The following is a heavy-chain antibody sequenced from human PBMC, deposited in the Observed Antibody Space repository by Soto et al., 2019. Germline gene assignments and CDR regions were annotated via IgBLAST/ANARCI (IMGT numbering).Heavy chain of an antibody. CDR2: IYYSGST. V-gene: IGHV4-59*01. CDR1: GGSISSYY. D-gene: IGHD5-18*01. J-gene: IGHJ4*02. CDR3: ARVGYSYGYDY. Sequence: SETLSLTCTVSGGSISSYYWSWIRQPPGKGLEWIGYIYYSGSTNYNPSLKSRVTISVDTSKNQFSLKLSSVTAADTAVYYCARVGYSYGYDYWGQGTLVTSPQ.